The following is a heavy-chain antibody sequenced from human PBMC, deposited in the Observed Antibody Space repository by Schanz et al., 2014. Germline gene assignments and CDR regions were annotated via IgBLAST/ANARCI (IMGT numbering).Heavy chain of an antibody. CDR3: ARGSSASLSRVWFDL. CDR1: GFTFSNHA. CDR2: IGGSGDST. D-gene: IGHD6-6*01. J-gene: IGHJ5*02. Sequence: EVHLLESGGGLVQPGGSLRLSCAASGFTFSNHALSWVRQAPGKGLEWVSGIGGSGDSTHYADSVKGRFIISRDNAKNSLYLEMNSLRAGDTAFYHCARGSSASLSRVWFDLSGQGTLXTVSS. V-gene: IGHV3-23*01.